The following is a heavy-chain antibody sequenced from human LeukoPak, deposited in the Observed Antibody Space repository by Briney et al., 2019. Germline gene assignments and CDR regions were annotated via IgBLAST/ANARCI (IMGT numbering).Heavy chain of an antibody. CDR2: NSGSGGST. V-gene: IGHV3-23*01. CDR3: AKEGAGGGYELYYYYGMDV. J-gene: IGHJ6*04. CDR1: GVTFSSYA. Sequence: GGSLRLSCAASGVTFSSYAMSWVRQAPGKGLEWVSANSGSGGSTYYADSVKGRFTISRDNSKNTLYLQMNSLRAEDTAVYYCAKEGAGGGYELYYYYGMDVWGKGTTVTVSS. D-gene: IGHD5-12*01.